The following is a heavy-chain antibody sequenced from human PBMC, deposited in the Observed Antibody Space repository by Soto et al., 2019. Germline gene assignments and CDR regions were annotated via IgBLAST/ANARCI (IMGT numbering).Heavy chain of an antibody. Sequence: EVQLLESGGGVAQPGGSLRVSCAASGFPFSDYAMSWVRQAPGKGLEWVSIITATDGSTYYADSVKGRFTISRDDAKNTLHLQMNSLRVEDTTVYYCVKDLYVWGVTGDYWGQGTLVTVSS. V-gene: IGHV3-23*01. CDR1: GFPFSDYA. D-gene: IGHD3-10*02. CDR3: VKDLYVWGVTGDY. J-gene: IGHJ4*02. CDR2: ITATDGST.